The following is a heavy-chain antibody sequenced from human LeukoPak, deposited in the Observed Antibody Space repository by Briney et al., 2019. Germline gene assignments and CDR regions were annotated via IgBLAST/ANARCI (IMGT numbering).Heavy chain of an antibody. J-gene: IGHJ5*02. Sequence: SETLSLTCTVSRGSISGYYWGWIRQPPGKGLEWIGSIYYSGSTYYNPSLKSRVTISVDTSKNQFSLKLSSVTAADTAVYYCASGQQLVRGWFDPWGQGTLVTVSS. D-gene: IGHD6-13*01. CDR3: ASGQQLVRGWFDP. CDR2: IYYSGST. V-gene: IGHV4-39*07. CDR1: RGSISGYY.